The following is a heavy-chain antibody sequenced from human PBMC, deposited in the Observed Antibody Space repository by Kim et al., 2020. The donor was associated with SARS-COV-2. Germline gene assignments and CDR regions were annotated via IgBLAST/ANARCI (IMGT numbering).Heavy chain of an antibody. CDR3: AKVHVGAAVADYYFDY. D-gene: IGHD6-19*01. CDR2: ISANGITT. V-gene: IGHV3-23*01. Sequence: GGSLRLSCAASEFTFSNYAMNWVRQAPGKGLEWVSGISANGITTYYADSVKGRFTISRDNSRNTLYLQMNSLGAEDTAVYYCAKVHVGAAVADYYFDYWG. J-gene: IGHJ4*01. CDR1: EFTFSNYA.